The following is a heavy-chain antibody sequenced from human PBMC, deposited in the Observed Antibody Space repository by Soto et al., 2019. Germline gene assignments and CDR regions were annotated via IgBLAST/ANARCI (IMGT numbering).Heavy chain of an antibody. V-gene: IGHV3-23*01. Sequence: EVQLLESGGGLVQPGGSLRLSCAASGFTFSSYAMSWVRQAPGKGLEWVSAISGSGGSTYYADSVKGRFTISRDNSKNTLDLQMNSLRAEDTAVYYCAKDRRHYDFWSGYYTGNWFDPWGQGTLVTVSS. CDR1: GFTFSSYA. CDR3: AKDRRHYDFWSGYYTGNWFDP. J-gene: IGHJ5*02. D-gene: IGHD3-3*01. CDR2: ISGSGGST.